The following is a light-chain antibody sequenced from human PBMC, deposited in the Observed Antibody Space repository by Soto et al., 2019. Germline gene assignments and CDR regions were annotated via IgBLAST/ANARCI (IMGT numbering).Light chain of an antibody. CDR1: QSISRY. CDR2: AAS. Sequence: DIQMTQSPSSLSASVGDRVTITCRASQSISRYLNWYQHKPGKAPNLLIYAASSLQRGVPSRFSGSGSGTDFTLTISSLQPEDFATYYCQQSYSTPPYTFGQGTKLESK. V-gene: IGKV1-39*01. CDR3: QQSYSTPPYT. J-gene: IGKJ2*01.